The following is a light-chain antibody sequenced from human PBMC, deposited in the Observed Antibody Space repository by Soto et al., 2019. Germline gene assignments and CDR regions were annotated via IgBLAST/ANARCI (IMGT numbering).Light chain of an antibody. V-gene: IGLV2-18*02. J-gene: IGLJ2*01. CDR2: EVT. CDR1: SSDVGSYDR. Sequence: QSALTQPPSVSGSPGQSVTISCTGTSSDVGSYDRVSWYQQSPGTAPKLMIYEVTNRPSGVPDRFSGSKPGNTASLIISGLQAEDEADYYCSSYTSSITMVFGGGTKLTVL. CDR3: SSYTSSITMV.